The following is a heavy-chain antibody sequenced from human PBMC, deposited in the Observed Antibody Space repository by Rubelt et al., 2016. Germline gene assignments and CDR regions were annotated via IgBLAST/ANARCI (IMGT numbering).Heavy chain of an antibody. CDR2: IDHRGTT. CDR3: VRRPTDTEDETDLDS. D-gene: IGHD1-14*01. Sequence: QVQLQQWGAGLLKASETLSRTCAVYGGSFSGYFWSWVRQPPGKGLEWIGEIDHRGTTNYNPTLKSRVTVSVDPSKNQFSLRLNSATAADTGVYYCVRRPTDTEDETDLDSWGQGTLVTVSS. V-gene: IGHV4-34*02. CDR1: GGSFSGYF. J-gene: IGHJ4*02.